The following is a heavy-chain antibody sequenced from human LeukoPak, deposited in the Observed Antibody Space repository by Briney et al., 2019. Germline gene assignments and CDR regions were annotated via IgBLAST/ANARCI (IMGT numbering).Heavy chain of an antibody. CDR2: ISGSGAGS. V-gene: IGHV3-23*01. CDR3: AKGLYHYYGSGSYTLDY. J-gene: IGHJ4*02. D-gene: IGHD3-10*01. Sequence: GGSLRLSCAASGFTFSYYAMSWVRQAPGKGLEWVSAISGSGAGSSYADSVKGRFTISRDNSENTLYLQMNSLRAEDTAVYYCAKGLYHYYGSGSYTLDYWGQGTLVTVPS. CDR1: GFTFSYYA.